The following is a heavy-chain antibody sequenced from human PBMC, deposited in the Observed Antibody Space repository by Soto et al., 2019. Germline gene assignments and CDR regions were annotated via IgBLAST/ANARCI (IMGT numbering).Heavy chain of an antibody. V-gene: IGHV2-5*02. CDR1: AFSLSTGGVG. CDR2: IYWDDDK. J-gene: IGHJ6*02. D-gene: IGHD2-21*02. Sequence: QITLKESGPPLVKPTQTLTLNCTFSAFSLSTGGVGVGWVRQPPGKALEWLALIYWDDDKRYSPSLRSRLTITKDTCKNQVVLTMTNMDPVDTATYYCIQSRCGGDCLQSYASYYYYGMDVWGQGTTGTVSS. CDR3: IQSRCGGDCLQSYASYYYYGMDV.